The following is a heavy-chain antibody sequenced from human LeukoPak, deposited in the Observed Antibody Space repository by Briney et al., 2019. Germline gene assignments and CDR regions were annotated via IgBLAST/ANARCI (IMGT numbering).Heavy chain of an antibody. CDR1: GGTFSSYA. D-gene: IGHD7-27*01. CDR3: ASPLANWDYYYYGMVV. J-gene: IGHJ6*02. CDR2: IIPIFGTA. Sequence: ASVKVSCKASGGTFSSYAISWVRQAPGQGLEWMGRIIPIFGTANYAQKFQGRVTITADESTSTAYMELSSLRSEDTAVYYCASPLANWDYYYYGMVVWGQGTTVTVYS. V-gene: IGHV1-69*13.